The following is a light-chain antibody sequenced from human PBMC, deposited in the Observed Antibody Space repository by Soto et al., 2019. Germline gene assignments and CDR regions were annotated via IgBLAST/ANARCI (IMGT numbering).Light chain of an antibody. V-gene: IGLV2-8*01. Sequence: QSALTQPPSASASPGQSVTISCTGTSSDVGANKYVSWYQQYTGKAPILMIYEVSKRPSGGPARCSCSTSCNTASLTVSGRQAEDDADYYCTSYLGSDIWVFGGGTKVTVL. CDR3: TSYLGSDIWV. CDR1: SSDVGANKY. J-gene: IGLJ3*02. CDR2: EVS.